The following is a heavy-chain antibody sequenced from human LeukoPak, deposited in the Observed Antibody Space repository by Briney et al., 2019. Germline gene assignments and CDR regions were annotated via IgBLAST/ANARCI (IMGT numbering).Heavy chain of an antibody. CDR2: IYTSGST. J-gene: IGHJ6*02. V-gene: IGHV4-4*07. Sequence: SETLSVTCTVSGGSISSYYWSWIRQPAGKGGEWVGRIYTSGSTNYNPSLKSRVTMSVDTSKNQFSLKLSSVTAADTAVYYCTRDDSTYSSSRGYYYYGMDVWGQGTTVTVSS. D-gene: IGHD6-6*01. CDR3: TRDDSTYSSSRGYYYYGMDV. CDR1: GGSISSYY.